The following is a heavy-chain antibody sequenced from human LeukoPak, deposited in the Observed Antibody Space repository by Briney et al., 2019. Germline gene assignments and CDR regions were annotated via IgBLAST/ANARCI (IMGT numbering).Heavy chain of an antibody. CDR2: ISYDGSNK. CDR3: ARAAGDFWSGYYREGYFDY. V-gene: IGHV3-30-3*01. Sequence: GRSLRLSCAASGFTFSSYAMHWVRQAPGKGLEWVAVISYDGSNKYYADSVKGRFTISRDNSKNPLYLQMNSLRAEDTAVYYCARAAGDFWSGYYREGYFDYWGQGTLVTVSS. D-gene: IGHD3-3*01. CDR1: GFTFSSYA. J-gene: IGHJ4*02.